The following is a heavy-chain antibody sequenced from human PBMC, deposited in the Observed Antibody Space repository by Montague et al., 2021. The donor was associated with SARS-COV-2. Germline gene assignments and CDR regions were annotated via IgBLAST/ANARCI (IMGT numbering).Heavy chain of an antibody. D-gene: IGHD6-13*01. V-gene: IGHV3-23*03. Sequence: SLRLSWAASGFTFSSYAMSWVRQAPGKGLEWVSVIYSGGSNTYYADSVKGRFTISRDNSKNTLYLQMNSLRAEDTAVYYCAKQYSSRWYPQYFQHWGQGTLVTVSS. CDR1: GFTFSSYA. CDR2: IYSGGSNT. CDR3: AKQYSSRWYPQYFQH. J-gene: IGHJ1*01.